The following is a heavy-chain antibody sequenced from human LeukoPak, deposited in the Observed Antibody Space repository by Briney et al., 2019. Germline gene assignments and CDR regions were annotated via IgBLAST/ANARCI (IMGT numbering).Heavy chain of an antibody. CDR2: ISWNIVNI. CDR1: GFTFDDYA. Sequence: PGGSLRLSCAASGFTFDDYAMHWVRQVPGKGLEWVSGISWNIVNIGYADAVKGRFTISRDNAKNSLYLQMNSLRAEDTAFYHCVKDAEGGVWGSTWFDYWGQGTLVTVSS. V-gene: IGHV3-9*01. CDR3: VKDAEGGVWGSTWFDY. D-gene: IGHD3-16*01. J-gene: IGHJ5*01.